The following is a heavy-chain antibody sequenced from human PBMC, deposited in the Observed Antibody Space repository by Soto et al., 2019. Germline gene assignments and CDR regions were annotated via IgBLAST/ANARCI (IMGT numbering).Heavy chain of an antibody. CDR3: ARDRMYSSSWYSS. V-gene: IGHV3-11*01. CDR2: ISSSGSTI. CDR1: GFTFSDYY. D-gene: IGHD6-13*01. J-gene: IGHJ4*02. Sequence: QVQLVESGGGLVKPGGSLRLSCAASGFTFSDYYMSWIRQAPGKGLDWVSYISSSGSTIYYADSVKGRFTVSRDNAKNSLYLQMNSLRADDTAMYYCARDRMYSSSWYSSWGQGTLVTVSS.